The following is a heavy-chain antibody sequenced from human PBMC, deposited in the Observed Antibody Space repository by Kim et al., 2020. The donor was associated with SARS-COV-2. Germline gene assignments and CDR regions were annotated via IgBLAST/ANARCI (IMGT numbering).Heavy chain of an antibody. D-gene: IGHD2-21*02. CDR3: AGPHGGNSAAFDI. Sequence: YADSVKSRFTISRDNAKNTLYLQMNSLRDEDAAVESCAGPHGGNSAAFDIWGQGTMVTVYS. V-gene: IGHV3-74*01. J-gene: IGHJ3*02.